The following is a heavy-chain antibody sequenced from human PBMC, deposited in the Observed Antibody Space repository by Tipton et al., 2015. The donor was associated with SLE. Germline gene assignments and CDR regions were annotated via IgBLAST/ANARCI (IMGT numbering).Heavy chain of an antibody. CDR2: INSDGSGT. V-gene: IGHV3-74*01. CDR1: GFTFSSYW. CDR3: ARESPGYYYYMDV. Sequence: SLRLSCAASGFTFSSYWMHWVRQAPGKGLVWVSRINSDGSGTTYADSVKGRFTISRDNAKNTLYLQMNSLRAEDTAVYYCARESPGYYYYMDVWGKGTTVTVSS. J-gene: IGHJ6*03.